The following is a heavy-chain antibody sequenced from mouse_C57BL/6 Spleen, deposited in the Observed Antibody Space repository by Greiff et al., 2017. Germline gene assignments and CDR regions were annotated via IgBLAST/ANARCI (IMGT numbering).Heavy chain of an antibody. D-gene: IGHD2-3*01. CDR2: ISYSGST. J-gene: IGHJ1*03. CDR3: ARSPIYDGYYGYFDV. V-gene: IGHV3-8*01. CDR1: GYSITSDY. Sequence: DVKLQESGPGLAKPSQTLSLTCSVTGYSITSDYWNWIRKFPGNKLEYMGYISYSGSTYYNPSPKSRISITRDTSKNQYYLQLNSVTTEDTATYYCARSPIYDGYYGYFDVWGTGTTVTVSS.